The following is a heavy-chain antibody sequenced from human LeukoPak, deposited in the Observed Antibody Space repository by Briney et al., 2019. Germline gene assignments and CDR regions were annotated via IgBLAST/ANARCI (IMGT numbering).Heavy chain of an antibody. CDR1: GFTFSSYS. Sequence: GGSLRLSCVGSGFTFSSYSMNWVRQAPGKGLEWVSAISGSGGSTYYADSVKGRFTISRDNSKNTLYLQMNSLRAEDTAVYYCAATYYYDSSGPRVAFDIWGQGTMVTVSS. J-gene: IGHJ3*02. CDR3: AATYYYDSSGPRVAFDI. V-gene: IGHV3-23*01. D-gene: IGHD3-22*01. CDR2: ISGSGGST.